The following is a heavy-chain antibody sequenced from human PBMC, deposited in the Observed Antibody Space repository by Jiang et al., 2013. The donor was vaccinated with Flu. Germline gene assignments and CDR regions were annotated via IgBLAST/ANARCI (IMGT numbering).Heavy chain of an antibody. CDR2: IFNIGGT. V-gene: IGHV4-59*02. Sequence: GPGLVKASETLSLTCDVSGASVTDYYSWSWIRRPPGKGLEWVGTIFNIGGTHYSPSLKARVTISRDTASNRFSLSLQSVTAADTAVYYCARAINSVLYF. CDR1: GASVTDYY. CDR3: ARAINSVLYF. D-gene: IGHD4-23*01. J-gene: IGHJ1*01.